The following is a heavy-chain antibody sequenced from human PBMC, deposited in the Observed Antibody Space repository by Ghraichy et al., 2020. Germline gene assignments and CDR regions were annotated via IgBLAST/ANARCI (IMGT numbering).Heavy chain of an antibody. Sequence: SQTLSLTCAISGDSVSSNSAAWNWIRQSPSRGLEWLGRTYYRSKWYNDYAVSVKSRITINPDTSKNQFSLQLNSVTPEDTALYYCARDESIAVAGTPYYYYYGMDVWGQGTTVTVSS. CDR1: GDSVSSNSAA. D-gene: IGHD6-19*01. J-gene: IGHJ6*02. V-gene: IGHV6-1*01. CDR3: ARDESIAVAGTPYYYYYGMDV. CDR2: TYYRSKWYN.